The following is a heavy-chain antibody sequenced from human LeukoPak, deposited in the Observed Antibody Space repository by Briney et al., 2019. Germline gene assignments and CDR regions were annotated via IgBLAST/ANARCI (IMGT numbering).Heavy chain of an antibody. CDR3: AKDGTAYCSSTSCLYNWFDP. CDR2: ISRSNSYI. J-gene: IGHJ5*02. D-gene: IGHD2-2*01. CDR1: GFTFSTYS. V-gene: IGHV3-21*04. Sequence: GGSLRLSCAASGFTFSTYSMNWVRQAPGKGLEWVSCISRSNSYIYYADSVKGRFTISRDNSKNTLYLQMNSLRAEDTAVYYCAKDGTAYCSSTSCLYNWFDPWGQGTLVTVSS.